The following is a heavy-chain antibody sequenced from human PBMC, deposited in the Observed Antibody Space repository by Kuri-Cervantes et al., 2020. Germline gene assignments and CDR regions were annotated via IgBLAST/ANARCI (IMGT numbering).Heavy chain of an antibody. CDR2: IYYSGST. D-gene: IGHD6-13*01. V-gene: IGHV4-59*08. CDR3: ARHAPSAAGTRKPFFDY. Sequence: ESLKISCTVSGGSISSYYWSWIRQPPGKGLEWIGYIYYSGSTNYNPSLKSRVTISVDTSKNQFSLKLGSVTAADTAVYYCARHAPSAAGTRKPFFDYWGQGTLVTVSS. J-gene: IGHJ4*02. CDR1: GGSISSYY.